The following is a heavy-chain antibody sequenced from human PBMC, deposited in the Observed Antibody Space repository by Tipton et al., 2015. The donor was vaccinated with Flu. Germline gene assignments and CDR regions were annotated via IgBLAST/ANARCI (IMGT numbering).Heavy chain of an antibody. J-gene: IGHJ6*02. V-gene: IGHV3-7*01. CDR2: IKYDESEK. CDR1: GFTFRSYW. Sequence: SLRLSCAAAGFTFRSYWMTWVRQAPGKGLEWVANIKYDESEKYYVDSVRGRFTISRDNAKNSLSLQMNSLRAEDTAVYYCARSNAMDVWGQGATVTVSS. CDR3: ARSNAMDV.